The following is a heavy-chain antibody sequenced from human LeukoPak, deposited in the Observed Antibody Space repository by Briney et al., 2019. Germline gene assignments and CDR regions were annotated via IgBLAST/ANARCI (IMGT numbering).Heavy chain of an antibody. CDR2: IYYSGST. Sequence: SETLSLTCTVSGGSISSSSYYWGWIRQPPGKGLEWIGSIYYSGSTYYNPSLKSRVTISVDTSKNQFSLKLSSVTAADTAVYYCARDIVVVVAATLFDPWGQGTLVTVSS. CDR3: ARDIVVVVAATLFDP. J-gene: IGHJ5*02. V-gene: IGHV4-39*07. D-gene: IGHD2-15*01. CDR1: GGSISSSSYY.